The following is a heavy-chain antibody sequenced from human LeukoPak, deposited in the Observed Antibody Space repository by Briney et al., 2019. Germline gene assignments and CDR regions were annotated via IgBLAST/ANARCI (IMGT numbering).Heavy chain of an antibody. CDR1: GGSFSGYY. V-gene: IGHV4-34*01. CDR3: ARGGYCSSTSCFTIWNYYCYGMDV. D-gene: IGHD2-2*01. CDR2: INHSGST. Sequence: SETLSLTCAVYGGSFSGYYWSWIRQPPGKGLEWIGEINHSGSTNYNPSLKSRVTISVDTSKNQFSLKLSSVTAADTAVYYCARGGYCSSTSCFTIWNYYCYGMDVWGQGTTVTVSS. J-gene: IGHJ6*02.